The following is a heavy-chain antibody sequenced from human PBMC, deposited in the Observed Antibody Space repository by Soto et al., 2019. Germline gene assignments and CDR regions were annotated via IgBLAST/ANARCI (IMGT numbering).Heavy chain of an antibody. Sequence: QITLKESGPTLVKPTQPLTLTCTFSGFSLSTSGVGVGWIRQPPGKALEWLALIYWDDDKRYSPSLKSRLTNTKDTSKNHVGLTMTNMEPVDTATYYCAHLYYYDSSGQIDYWGQGSLVTVSS. D-gene: IGHD3-22*01. CDR2: IYWDDDK. CDR3: AHLYYYDSSGQIDY. V-gene: IGHV2-5*02. CDR1: GFSLSTSGVG. J-gene: IGHJ4*02.